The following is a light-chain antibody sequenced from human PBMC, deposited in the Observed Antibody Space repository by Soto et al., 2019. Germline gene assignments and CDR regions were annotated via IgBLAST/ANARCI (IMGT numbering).Light chain of an antibody. Sequence: LTQPRSVSGSPGQAVTFSCTGTNSDVGGYDYVSWYQQLPGEAPKLIIYDVTKRPSGVPNRFSGSKSGNTASLTISGLQAEDEADYFCSSFAGSYTHVFGSGTKVTVL. CDR1: NSDVGGYDY. CDR2: DVT. CDR3: SSFAGSYTHV. J-gene: IGLJ1*01. V-gene: IGLV2-11*01.